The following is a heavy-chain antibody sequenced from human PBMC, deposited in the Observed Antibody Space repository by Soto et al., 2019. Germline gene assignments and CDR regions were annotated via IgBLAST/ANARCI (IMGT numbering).Heavy chain of an antibody. CDR1: GFTFNRYG. CDR2: ISSSGGST. J-gene: IGHJ4*02. Sequence: PGGSLRLSCAASGFTFNRYGMSWFRQAPGKGLEWVSGISSSGGSTYYADSVKGRFTISRDNSKNMLYLQMNNLRAEDTAVYYCAKAQGGSYFDYWGQGTLVTVSS. V-gene: IGHV3-23*01. CDR3: AKAQGGSYFDY. D-gene: IGHD2-15*01.